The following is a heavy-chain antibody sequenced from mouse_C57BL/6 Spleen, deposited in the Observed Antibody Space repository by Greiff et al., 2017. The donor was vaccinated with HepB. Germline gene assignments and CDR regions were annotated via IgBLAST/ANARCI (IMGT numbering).Heavy chain of an antibody. CDR2: IDPETGGT. D-gene: IGHD1-1*01. J-gene: IGHJ3*01. V-gene: IGHV1-15*01. CDR1: GYTFTDYE. Sequence: VQLVESGAELVRPGASVTLSCKASGYTFTDYEMHWVKQTPVHGLEWIGAIDPETGGTAYNQKFKGKAILTADKSSSTAYMELRSLTSEDSAVYYCTRPVYYGSSLFAYWGQGTLVTVSA. CDR3: TRPVYYGSSLFAY.